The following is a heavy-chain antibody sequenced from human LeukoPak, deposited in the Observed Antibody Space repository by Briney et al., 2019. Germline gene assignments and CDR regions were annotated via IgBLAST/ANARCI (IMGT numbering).Heavy chain of an antibody. V-gene: IGHV1-2*02. D-gene: IGHD3-16*02. CDR2: MNPNSGGT. CDR1: GYTLTGHS. Sequence: GASVKVSCKASGYTLTGHSMHWVRQAPGQGLEWMGWMNPNSGGTKYTRKFQGRVTMTRDTSISIAYMELSRLTSDDTAMYYCARDKLGLGELSLYDEWGQGTQVTVSS. J-gene: IGHJ4*02. CDR3: ARDKLGLGELSLYDE.